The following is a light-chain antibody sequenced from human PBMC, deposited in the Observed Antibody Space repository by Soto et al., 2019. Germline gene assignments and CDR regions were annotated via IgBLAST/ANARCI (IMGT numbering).Light chain of an antibody. CDR2: EVT. J-gene: IGLJ3*02. CDR1: GSEIGAYNR. V-gene: IGLV2-14*01. CDR3: SSRTTSITWL. Sequence: QSALTQPASVSGSPEQSITISCPGTGSEIGAYNRGSWYQQHPAKAPKLMIYEVTYRPSGVSYRFSGSKSGNTASLTISGLQPEDEADYYCSSRTTSITWLFGGGTKLTVL.